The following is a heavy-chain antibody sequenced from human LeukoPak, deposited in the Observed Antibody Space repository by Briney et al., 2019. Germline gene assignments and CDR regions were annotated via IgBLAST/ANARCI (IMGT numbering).Heavy chain of an antibody. Sequence: PGGSLRLSCAASGFTFSSYVMSWVRQAPGKGLEWVSAIGGSGGSTYYADSVKGRFTISRDNSKNTLYLQMNSLRAEDTAVYYWAKEWQWLVLLNFDYWGQGTLVTVSS. CDR2: IGGSGGST. J-gene: IGHJ4*02. CDR3: AKEWQWLVLLNFDY. V-gene: IGHV3-23*01. CDR1: GFTFSSYV. D-gene: IGHD6-19*01.